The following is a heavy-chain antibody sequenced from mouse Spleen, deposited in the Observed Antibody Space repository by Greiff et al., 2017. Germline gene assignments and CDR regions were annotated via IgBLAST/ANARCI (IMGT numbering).Heavy chain of an antibody. Sequence: QVQLQQSGAELVRPGSSVKISCKASGYAFSSYWMNWVKQRPGQGLEWIGQIYPGDGDTNYNGKFKGKATLTADKSSSTAYMQLSSLTSEDSAVYFCAPMITFAYWGQGTLVTVSA. CDR3: APMITFAY. CDR2: IYPGDGDT. D-gene: IGHD2-4*01. V-gene: IGHV1-80*01. J-gene: IGHJ3*01. CDR1: GYAFSSYW.